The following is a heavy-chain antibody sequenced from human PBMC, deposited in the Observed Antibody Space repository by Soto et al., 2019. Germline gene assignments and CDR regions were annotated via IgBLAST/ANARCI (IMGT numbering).Heavy chain of an antibody. CDR1: GYSFISYW. Sequence: EVQLVQSGAEVKKPGESLKISCKGSGYSFISYWIGWVRQMPGKGLEWMGIIYPGDSDTRYSPSFQGQVTISADKSINTAYLQWSSLKASDTAMYYCARPYGYGGNTYYFDYWGRGTLVTVSS. J-gene: IGHJ4*02. D-gene: IGHD4-17*01. V-gene: IGHV5-51*03. CDR2: IYPGDSDT. CDR3: ARPYGYGGNTYYFDY.